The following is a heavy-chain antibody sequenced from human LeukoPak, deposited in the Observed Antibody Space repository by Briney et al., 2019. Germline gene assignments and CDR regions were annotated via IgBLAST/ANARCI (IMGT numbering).Heavy chain of an antibody. CDR2: IIPIFGTA. CDR3: ARDTGTTFVDY. CDR1: GGTFSSYA. D-gene: IGHD1-1*01. Sequence: GASVKVSCKASGGTFSSYAISWVRQAPGLGLEWMGGIIPIFGTANYAQKFQGRVTITTDESTSTAYMELSRLRSDDTAVYYCARDTGTTFVDYWGQGTLVTVPS. V-gene: IGHV1-69*05. J-gene: IGHJ4*02.